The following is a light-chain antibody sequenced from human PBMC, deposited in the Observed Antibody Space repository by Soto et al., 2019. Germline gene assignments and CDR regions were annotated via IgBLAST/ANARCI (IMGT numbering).Light chain of an antibody. J-gene: IGKJ1*01. V-gene: IGKV1-39*01. CDR1: QSISTY. CDR3: QQSYSTPPT. CDR2: AAS. Sequence: DIQMTQSPSSLSASIGDRVTITCRASQSISTYLNWYQHKPGKAPKLLIYAASSLQSGVPSRFSGSGSGTDFTLTISSLQPEDFATYYCQQSYSTPPTFDQGTKVEIK.